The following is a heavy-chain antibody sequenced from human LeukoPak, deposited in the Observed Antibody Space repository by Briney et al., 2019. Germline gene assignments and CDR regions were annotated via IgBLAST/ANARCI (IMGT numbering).Heavy chain of an antibody. D-gene: IGHD5-24*01. Sequence: PSETLSLTCTVSGGSISNKYWSWIRQPPGKGLEWIGYIYYSGSTNYNPSLKSRVTISGDTSKNQFSLKLRSVTAADTAVYYCARTGRWLQLGFDYWGPGTLVTVSS. V-gene: IGHV4-59*01. CDR2: IYYSGST. CDR1: GGSISNKY. J-gene: IGHJ4*02. CDR3: ARTGRWLQLGFDY.